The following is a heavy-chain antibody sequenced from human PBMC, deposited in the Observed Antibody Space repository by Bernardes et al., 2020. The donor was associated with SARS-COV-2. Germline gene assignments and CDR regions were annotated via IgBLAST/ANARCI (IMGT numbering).Heavy chain of an antibody. J-gene: IGHJ6*02. V-gene: IGHV1-8*01. Sequence: ASVKVSCKASGYTFTSYDINWVRQATGQGLEWMGWMNPNSGNTGYAQKFQGRVTMTRNTSISTAYMELSSLRSEDTAVYYCARRGRAARPLFLSWPIVHEDVWGQGTTVTVSS. CDR1: GYTFTSYD. D-gene: IGHD6-6*01. CDR2: MNPNSGNT. CDR3: ARRGRAARPLFLSWPIVHEDV.